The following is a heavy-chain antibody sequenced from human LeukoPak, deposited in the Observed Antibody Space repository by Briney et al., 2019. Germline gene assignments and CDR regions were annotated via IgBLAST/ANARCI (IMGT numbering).Heavy chain of an antibody. Sequence: GGSLRLSCAASGFTFSSYSMNWVRQAPGKGLEWVSSISSSSSYIYYADLVKGRFTISRDNAKNSLYLQMNSLRAEDTAVYYCARWNRDWNDVGYFDYWGQGTLVTVSS. V-gene: IGHV3-21*01. CDR3: ARWNRDWNDVGYFDY. D-gene: IGHD1-1*01. CDR2: ISSSSSYI. CDR1: GFTFSSYS. J-gene: IGHJ4*02.